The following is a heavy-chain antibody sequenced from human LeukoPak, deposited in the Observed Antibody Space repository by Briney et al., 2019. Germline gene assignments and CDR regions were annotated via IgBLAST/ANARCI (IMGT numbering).Heavy chain of an antibody. J-gene: IGHJ4*02. CDR3: ARDRNWDQY. D-gene: IGHD7-27*01. CDR1: GFTFSGFY. V-gene: IGHV3-66*01. Sequence: GGSLRLSCAASGFTFSGFYMSWIRQAPGKGLEWVSTIYSGGSTYYADSVKGRFTISRDNFKNTLYLQMNTLRAEDTAVYYCARDRNWDQYWGQGTLVTVSS. CDR2: IYSGGST.